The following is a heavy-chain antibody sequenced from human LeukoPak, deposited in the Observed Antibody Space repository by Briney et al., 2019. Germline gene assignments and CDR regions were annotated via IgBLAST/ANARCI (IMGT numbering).Heavy chain of an antibody. CDR1: GFTFSHFW. J-gene: IGHJ4*02. D-gene: IGHD3-10*01. V-gene: IGHV3-48*01. CDR3: ARDGGEFDY. Sequence: GGSLRLSCAASGFTFSHFWMSWVRQAPGKGLEWVSYISSSSSTIYYADSVKGRLTISRDNAKNSLYLQMNSLRAEDTAVYYCARDGGEFDYWGQGTLVTVSS. CDR2: ISSSSSTI.